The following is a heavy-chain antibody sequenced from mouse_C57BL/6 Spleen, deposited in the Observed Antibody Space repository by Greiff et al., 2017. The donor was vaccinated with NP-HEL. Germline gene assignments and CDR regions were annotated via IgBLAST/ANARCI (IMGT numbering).Heavy chain of an antibody. CDR3: AREGVVADYAMDY. CDR1: GYSFTGYY. J-gene: IGHJ4*01. CDR2: IYPYNGVS. Sequence: VQLKESGPELVKPGASVKISCKASGYSFTGYYMHWVKQSHGNILDWIGYIYPYNGVSSYNQKFKGKATLTVDKSSSTAYMELRSLTSEDSAVYYCAREGVVADYAMDYWGQGTSVTVSS. D-gene: IGHD1-1*01. V-gene: IGHV1-31*01.